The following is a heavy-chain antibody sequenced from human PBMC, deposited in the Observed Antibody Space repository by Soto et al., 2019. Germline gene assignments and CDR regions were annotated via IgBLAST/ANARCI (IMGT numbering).Heavy chain of an antibody. CDR3: ARSTLGYCSGGSCRGTAY. J-gene: IGHJ4*02. CDR2: INHSGST. D-gene: IGHD2-15*01. V-gene: IGHV4-34*01. CDR1: GGSFSGYY. Sequence: PSETLSLTCAVYGGSFSGYYWSWIRQPPGKGLEWIGEINHSGSTNYNPSLKSRVTISVDTSKNQFSLKLSSVTAADTAVYYCARSTLGYCSGGSCRGTAYWGQGTLVTVSS.